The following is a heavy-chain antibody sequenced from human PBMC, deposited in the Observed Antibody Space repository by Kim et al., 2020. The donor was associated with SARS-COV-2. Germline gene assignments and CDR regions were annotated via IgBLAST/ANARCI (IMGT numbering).Heavy chain of an antibody. D-gene: IGHD3-10*01. CDR1: GGSISSYY. CDR3: ARDGGSGSYLGGMENWFDP. V-gene: IGHV4-59*01. J-gene: IGHJ5*02. CDR2: IYYSGST. Sequence: SETLSLTCTVSGGSISSYYWSWIRQPPGKGLEWIGYIYYSGSTNYNPSLKSRVTISVDTSKNQFSLKLSSVTAADTAVYYCARDGGSGSYLGGMENWFDPWGQGTLVTVSS.